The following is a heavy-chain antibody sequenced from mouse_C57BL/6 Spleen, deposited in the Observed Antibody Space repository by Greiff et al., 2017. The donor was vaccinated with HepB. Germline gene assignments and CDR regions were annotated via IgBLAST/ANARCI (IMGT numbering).Heavy chain of an antibody. Sequence: VHVKQSGPVLVKPGASVKMSCKASGYTFTDYYMNWVKQSHGKSLEWIGVINPYNGGTSYNQKFKGKATLTVDKSSSTAYMELNSLTSEDSAVYYCARQNYYGSSYWYFDVWGTGTTVTVSS. CDR2: INPYNGGT. D-gene: IGHD1-1*01. CDR1: GYTFTDYY. CDR3: ARQNYYGSSYWYFDV. J-gene: IGHJ1*03. V-gene: IGHV1-19*01.